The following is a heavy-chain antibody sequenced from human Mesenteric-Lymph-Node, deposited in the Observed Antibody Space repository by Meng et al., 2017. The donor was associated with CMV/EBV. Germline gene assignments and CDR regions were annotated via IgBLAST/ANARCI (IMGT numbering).Heavy chain of an antibody. CDR3: ARDFAYSSSSHYFDN. CDR2: ISAYNGDT. J-gene: IGHJ4*02. D-gene: IGHD6-13*01. Sequence: SGYPFTHYGISWVRQAPGQRPEWMGWISAYNGDTNYAPNLQGRVTMTTDTSTGAVYTELRSLRSGDTAVYYCARDFAYSSSSHYFDNWGQGTLVTVSS. V-gene: IGHV1-18*04. CDR1: GYPFTHYG.